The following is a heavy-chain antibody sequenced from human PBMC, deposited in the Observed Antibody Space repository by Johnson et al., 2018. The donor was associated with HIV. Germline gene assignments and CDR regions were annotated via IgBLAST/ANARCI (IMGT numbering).Heavy chain of an antibody. J-gene: IGHJ3*02. V-gene: IGHV3-23*04. CDR3: ASPPDGFDI. CDR2: SSGSGGSK. Sequence: VKLVESGGGLVQPGGSLRLSCAASGFTFSSYAMSWVRQAPGKGLEWVSASSGSGGSKYYADSVKGRFTISRNNSKNTMYLQMKRRRAEDTAVYYCASPPDGFDIWGQGTMVTVSS. CDR1: GFTFSSYA.